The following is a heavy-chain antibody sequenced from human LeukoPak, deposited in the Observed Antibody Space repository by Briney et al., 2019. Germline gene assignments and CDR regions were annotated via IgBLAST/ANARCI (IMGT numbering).Heavy chain of an antibody. CDR3: AGGNTVVTHWYFDL. J-gene: IGHJ2*01. D-gene: IGHD4-23*01. V-gene: IGHV4-34*01. Sequence: KPSETLSLSCAVYGGSFSGYYWSWIRQPPGKGLEWIGEINHSGSTNYNPSLKSRVTISVDTSKNQFSLKLSSVTAADTAVYYCAGGNTVVTHWYFDLWGRGTLVTVSS. CDR1: GGSFSGYY. CDR2: INHSGST.